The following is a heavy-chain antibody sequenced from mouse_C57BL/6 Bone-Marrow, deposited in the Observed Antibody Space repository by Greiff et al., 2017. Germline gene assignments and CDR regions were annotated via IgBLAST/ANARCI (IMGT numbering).Heavy chain of an antibody. J-gene: IGHJ2*01. CDR3: ARDRGNYYGSSYYFDY. CDR1: GFTFSSYA. D-gene: IGHD1-1*01. Sequence: DVQLVESGGGLVKPGGSLKLSCAASGFTFSSYAMSWVRQTPEKRLEWVATISDGGSYTYYPDNVKGRFPISRDNAKNNLYLQMGHLKSEDTAMYYCARDRGNYYGSSYYFDYWGQGTTLTVSS. V-gene: IGHV5-4*01. CDR2: ISDGGSYT.